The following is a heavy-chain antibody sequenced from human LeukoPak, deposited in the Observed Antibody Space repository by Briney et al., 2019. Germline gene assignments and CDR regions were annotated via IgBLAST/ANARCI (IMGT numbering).Heavy chain of an antibody. CDR3: ARGWLQLPY. J-gene: IGHJ4*02. V-gene: IGHV4-4*07. D-gene: IGHD5-24*01. Sequence: PSETLSLTCSVFGGSISSYYWSWIRQPAGKGLEWIGRIYSSGSTKYNPSLKSRVTMSADTSKNQFSLKLSSVTAADTAVYYCARGWLQLPYWGQGTLVTVSS. CDR1: GGSISSYY. CDR2: IYSSGST.